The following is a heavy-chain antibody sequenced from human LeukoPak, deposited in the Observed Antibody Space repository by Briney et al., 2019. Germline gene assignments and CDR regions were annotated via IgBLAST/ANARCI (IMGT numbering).Heavy chain of an antibody. CDR3: ARGPGDYGDPHGYYYYYGMDV. J-gene: IGHJ6*02. V-gene: IGHV1-46*01. Sequence: ASVKVSCKASGYTFTSYYTHWVRQAPGQGLEWMGIINPSGGSTSYAQKFQGRVTMTRDTSTSTVYMELSSLRSEDTAVYYCARGPGDYGDPHGYYYYYGMDVWGQGTTVTVSS. D-gene: IGHD4-17*01. CDR1: GYTFTSYY. CDR2: INPSGGST.